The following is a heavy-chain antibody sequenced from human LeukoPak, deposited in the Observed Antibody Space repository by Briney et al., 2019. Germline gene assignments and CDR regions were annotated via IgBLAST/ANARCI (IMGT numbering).Heavy chain of an antibody. CDR1: GFTFSSYA. J-gene: IGHJ4*02. D-gene: IGHD6-13*01. CDR2: ISGSGGST. Sequence: GGSLGLSCAASGFTFSSYAMSWVRQAPGKGLEWVSAISGSGGSTYYADSVKGRFTISRDNSKNTLYLQMNSLRAEDTAVYYCAKSPASIAAAGGVDYWGQGTLVTVSS. V-gene: IGHV3-23*01. CDR3: AKSPASIAAAGGVDY.